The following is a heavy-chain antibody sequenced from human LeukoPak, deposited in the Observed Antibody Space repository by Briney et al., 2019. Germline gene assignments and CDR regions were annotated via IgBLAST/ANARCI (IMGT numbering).Heavy chain of an antibody. D-gene: IGHD5-18*01. CDR3: AKDLGWIQFGY. CDR1: GFTFSNYG. J-gene: IGHJ4*02. V-gene: IGHV3-23*01. CDR2: ISGSAGST. Sequence: PGGSLRLSCAASGFTFSNYGMSWVRQAPGKGLEWVSVISGSAGSTYYADSVKGRFTISRDNSKNTVYLQVRSLRAEDTAVYYCAKDLGWIQFGYWGQGALVTVSS.